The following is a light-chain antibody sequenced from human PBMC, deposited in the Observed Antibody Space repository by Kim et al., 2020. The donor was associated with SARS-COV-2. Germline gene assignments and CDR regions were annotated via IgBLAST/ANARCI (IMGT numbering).Light chain of an antibody. CDR3: NSRDSSGNHWV. Sequence: ALGQTGRITCQGDSLRSYYASWYQQKPGQAPVLVIYGKNNRPSGIPDRFSGSSSGNTASLTITGAQAEDEADYYCNSRDSSGNHWVFGGGTQLTFL. CDR2: GKN. J-gene: IGLJ3*02. CDR1: SLRSYY. V-gene: IGLV3-19*01.